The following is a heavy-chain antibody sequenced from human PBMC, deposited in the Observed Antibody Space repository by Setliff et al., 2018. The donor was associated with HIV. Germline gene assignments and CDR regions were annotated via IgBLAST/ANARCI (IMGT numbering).Heavy chain of an antibody. D-gene: IGHD3-10*01. Sequence: ASVKVSCKAFGYTFTSYCIHWVRQAPGQGLEWLGMVNPSGGSIAYAQRFQGRVTMTRDTSTNTVYMELSRLRSDDTAVYYCARGGYHGFGSYGDYWGQGTLVTVSS. J-gene: IGHJ4*02. CDR1: GYTFTSYC. V-gene: IGHV1-46*01. CDR3: ARGGYHGFGSYGDY. CDR2: VNPSGGSI.